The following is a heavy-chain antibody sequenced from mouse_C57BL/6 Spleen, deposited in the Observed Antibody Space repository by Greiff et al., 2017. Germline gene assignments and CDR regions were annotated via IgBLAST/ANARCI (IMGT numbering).Heavy chain of an antibody. CDR2: IRSKSNNYAT. CDR1: GFSFNTYA. CDR3: VRVGPYWYFDV. J-gene: IGHJ1*03. V-gene: IGHV10-1*01. Sequence: EVKLVESGGGLVQPKGSLKLSCAASGFSFNTYAMNWVRQAPGKGLEWVARIRSKSNNYATYYADSVKDRFTISRDDSESMLYLQMNNLKTEDTAMYYCVRVGPYWYFDVWGTGTTVTVSS.